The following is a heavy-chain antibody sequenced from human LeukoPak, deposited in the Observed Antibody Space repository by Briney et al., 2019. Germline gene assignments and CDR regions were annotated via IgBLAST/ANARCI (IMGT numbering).Heavy chain of an antibody. J-gene: IGHJ4*02. D-gene: IGHD3-9*01. CDR2: IYYSGST. CDR3: AREDILTGSFFDY. V-gene: IGHV4-39*01. CDR1: GGSISSSSYY. Sequence: SETLSLTCTVSGGSISSSSYYWGWIRQPPGKGLEWIGSIYYSGSTYYNPSLKSRVTISVDTSKNQFSLKLSSVTAADTAVYYCAREDILTGSFFDYWGQGTLVTVSS.